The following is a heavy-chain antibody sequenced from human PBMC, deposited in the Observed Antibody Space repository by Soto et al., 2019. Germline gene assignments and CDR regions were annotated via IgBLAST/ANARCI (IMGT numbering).Heavy chain of an antibody. CDR1: GGTFSSYA. CDR3: ARESRYCSGGSCYFLPGIDY. Sequence: QVQLVQSGAEVKKPGSSVKVSCKASGGTFSSYAISWVRQAPGQGLEWMGGIIPIFGTANYAQQFQGRVMITADESTSTAYMELSSLRSEDTAVYYCARESRYCSGGSCYFLPGIDYWGQGTLVTVSS. D-gene: IGHD2-15*01. J-gene: IGHJ4*02. CDR2: IIPIFGTA. V-gene: IGHV1-69*12.